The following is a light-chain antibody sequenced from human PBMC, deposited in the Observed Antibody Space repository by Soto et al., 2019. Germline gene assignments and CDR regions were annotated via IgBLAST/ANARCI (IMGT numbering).Light chain of an antibody. CDR3: QQYGGSPIT. J-gene: IGKJ5*01. Sequence: IVLTPSTGTLSLSPGGRASLSCRASQSVGTFLAWYQQRSGQAPRLLIYGASTRASGIPDRFSGSGSGTDFTLTITRLEPEDFALYYCQQYGGSPITSALRARLEIK. CDR2: GAS. CDR1: QSVGTF. V-gene: IGKV3-20*01.